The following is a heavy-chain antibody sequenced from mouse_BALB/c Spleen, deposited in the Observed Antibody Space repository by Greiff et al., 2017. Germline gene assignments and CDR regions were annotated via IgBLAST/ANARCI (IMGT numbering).Heavy chain of an antibody. Sequence: EVKLMESGGGLVQPGGSRKLSCAASGFTFSSFGMHWVRQAPEKGLEWVAYISSGSSTIYYADTVNGRFTISRDQPKNTLFLQMTSLRSEDTAMYYCARVLTTVVAPYAMDYWGQGTSVTVAA. CDR1: GFTFSSFG. CDR2: ISSGSSTI. J-gene: IGHJ4*01. V-gene: IGHV5-17*02. CDR3: ARVLTTVVAPYAMDY. D-gene: IGHD1-1*01.